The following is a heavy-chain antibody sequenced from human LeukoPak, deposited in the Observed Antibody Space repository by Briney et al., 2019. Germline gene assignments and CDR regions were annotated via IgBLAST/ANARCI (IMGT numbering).Heavy chain of an antibody. CDR1: GSTFSSYW. CDR3: ARDRGYYDSSGYSDY. J-gene: IGHJ4*02. D-gene: IGHD3-22*01. Sequence: GGSLRLSCAASGSTFSSYWMSWVRQAPGKGLEWVANIKQDGSEKYYVDSVKGRFTISRDNAKNSLYLQMNSLRAEDTAVYYCARDRGYYDSSGYSDYWGQGTLVTVSS. CDR2: IKQDGSEK. V-gene: IGHV3-7*01.